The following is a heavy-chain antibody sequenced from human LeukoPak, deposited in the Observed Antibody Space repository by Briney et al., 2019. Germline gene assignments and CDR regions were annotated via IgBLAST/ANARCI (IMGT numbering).Heavy chain of an antibody. CDR1: GFTFSSYS. CDR2: ISSSSSYI. Sequence: GGSLRLSCAAPGFTFSSYSMNWVRQAPGKGLEWVSSISSSSSYIYYADSVKGRFTISRDNAKNSLYLQMNSLRAEDTAVYYCARRGEEAESLDYWGQGTLVTVSS. D-gene: IGHD3-10*01. CDR3: ARRGEEAESLDY. J-gene: IGHJ4*02. V-gene: IGHV3-21*01.